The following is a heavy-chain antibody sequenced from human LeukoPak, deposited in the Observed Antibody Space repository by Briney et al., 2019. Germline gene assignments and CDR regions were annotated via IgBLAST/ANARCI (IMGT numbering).Heavy chain of an antibody. CDR1: GFTFSASA. Sequence: GGSLRLSRSASGFTFSASAMHWVRQAPGKGPQFVSAITNDGRSTYYADSVKGRFTISRDNSENTLYLQMSSLRREDTAVYYCVRDLTWGQGTLVTVSS. D-gene: IGHD4/OR15-4a*01. V-gene: IGHV3-64D*06. CDR3: VRDLT. J-gene: IGHJ4*02. CDR2: ITNDGRST.